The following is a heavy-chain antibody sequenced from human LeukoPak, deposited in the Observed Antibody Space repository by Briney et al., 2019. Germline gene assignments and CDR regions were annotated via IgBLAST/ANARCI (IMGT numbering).Heavy chain of an antibody. D-gene: IGHD6-13*01. J-gene: IGHJ5*02. Sequence: KPSETLSLTCAVYGGSFSGYYWSWIRQPPGKGLEWIGEINHSGSTNYNPSLKSRVTISVDTSKNQFSLKLSSVTAADTAVYYCARKVNSSSCDWFDPWGQGTLVTVSS. CDR3: ARKVNSSSCDWFDP. V-gene: IGHV4-34*01. CDR2: INHSGST. CDR1: GGSFSGYY.